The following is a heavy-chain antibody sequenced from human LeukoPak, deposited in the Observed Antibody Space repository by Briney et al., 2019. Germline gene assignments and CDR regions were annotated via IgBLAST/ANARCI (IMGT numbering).Heavy chain of an antibody. Sequence: GGSLRLSCAASGFTFSSYGMHWVRQAPGKGLEWVAVISYDGSIKYYADSVKGRFTSSRDNSKNTLYLQMNSLRAEDTAVYYCAKTREGVGEFYYYYYGMDVWGQGTTVTVSS. J-gene: IGHJ6*02. V-gene: IGHV3-30*18. CDR3: AKTREGVGEFYYYYYGMDV. CDR1: GFTFSSYG. D-gene: IGHD3-10*01. CDR2: ISYDGSIK.